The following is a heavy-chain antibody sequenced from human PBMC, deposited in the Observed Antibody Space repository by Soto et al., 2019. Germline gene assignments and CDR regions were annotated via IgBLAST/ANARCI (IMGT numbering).Heavy chain of an antibody. J-gene: IGHJ5*02. D-gene: IGHD3-22*01. CDR2: INPNSGGT. V-gene: IGHV1-2*02. CDR3: AREREYYFDTTGYNWANWFDP. Sequence: GASVKVSCKASGYTFTAFHIHWVRQAPGQGLEWMGWINPNSGGTSFTQKFQGRVTMTSDTSISTAYMELRRLRSDDTAIYYCAREREYYFDTTGYNWANWFDPWGQGXLVTVSS. CDR1: GYTFTAFH.